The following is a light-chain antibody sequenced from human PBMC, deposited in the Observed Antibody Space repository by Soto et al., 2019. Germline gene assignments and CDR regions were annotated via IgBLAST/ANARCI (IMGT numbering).Light chain of an antibody. CDR3: QQYHKWPPLT. J-gene: IGKJ4*01. CDR2: DAS. Sequence: EILMTQSPASLSVSPGKNPTLSCRPSQGVSTNLVWYQQKLGQSPRLLIYDASTRPTGIPARFGGMGSGTQFTLTITSLQSEDSAVYYCQQYHKWPPLTFGGGTKVEI. CDR1: QGVSTN. V-gene: IGKV3-15*01.